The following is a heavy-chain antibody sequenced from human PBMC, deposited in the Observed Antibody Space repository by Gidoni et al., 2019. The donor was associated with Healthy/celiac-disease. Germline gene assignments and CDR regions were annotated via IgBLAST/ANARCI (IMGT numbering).Heavy chain of an antibody. CDR3: ARNEGDFWSGYHYYYGMDV. CDR1: GYTFTGYY. V-gene: IGHV1-2*04. D-gene: IGHD3-3*01. J-gene: IGHJ6*02. Sequence: QVQLVQSGAEVKKPGASVKVSCTASGYTFTGYYMHWVRQAPGQGLEWMGWINPNSGGTNYAQKFQGWVTMTRDTSISTAYMELSRLRSDDTAVYYCARNEGDFWSGYHYYYGMDVWGQGTTVTVSS. CDR2: INPNSGGT.